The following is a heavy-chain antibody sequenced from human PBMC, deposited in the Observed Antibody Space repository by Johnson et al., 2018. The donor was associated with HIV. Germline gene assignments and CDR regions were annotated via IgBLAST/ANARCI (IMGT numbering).Heavy chain of an antibody. J-gene: IGHJ3*02. CDR2: IKSKSDGGTT. Sequence: VQLVESGGGLVKPGGSLRLSCAASGFSFTDAWMNWVRQAPGKGLEWVGRIKSKSDGGTTDYAAPVRGRFTISREDSKNTVYLQMNSLKTEDTAVYYCTTAFQIMVTTGAFDIWGQGTMVTVSS. CDR3: TTAFQIMVTTGAFDI. D-gene: IGHD4-17*01. CDR1: GFSFTDAW. V-gene: IGHV3-15*01.